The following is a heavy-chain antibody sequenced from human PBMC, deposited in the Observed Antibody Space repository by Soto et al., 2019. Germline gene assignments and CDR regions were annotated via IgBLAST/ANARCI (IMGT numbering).Heavy chain of an antibody. Sequence: GSLKISGSGSGYSFTSYWISWVRQVSGEGLGWMGRIDPSDSYTNYSPSFQGHVNISADKSFSTADLQWSSLKASNTAVYYCAIDTISGGMDVWGQGTTVTVSS. J-gene: IGHJ6*02. D-gene: IGHD3-3*02. V-gene: IGHV5-10-1*01. CDR2: IDPSDSYT. CDR3: AIDTISGGMDV. CDR1: GYSFTSYW.